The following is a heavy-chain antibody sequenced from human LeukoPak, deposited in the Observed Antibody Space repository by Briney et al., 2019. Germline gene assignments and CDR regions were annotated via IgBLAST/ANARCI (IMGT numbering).Heavy chain of an antibody. J-gene: IGHJ4*02. CDR1: GFTFSNAW. D-gene: IGHD2-2*03. CDR2: IKSKTDGGTT. V-gene: IGHV3-15*01. CDR3: ARDGYCSSTSCYYYFDY. Sequence: GGTLRLSCAASGFTFSNAWMNWVRQAPGKGLEWVGRIKSKTDGGTTDYAAPVKGRFTISRDDSENTLYLQMNSLRAEDTAVYYCARDGYCSSTSCYYYFDYWGQGTLVTVSS.